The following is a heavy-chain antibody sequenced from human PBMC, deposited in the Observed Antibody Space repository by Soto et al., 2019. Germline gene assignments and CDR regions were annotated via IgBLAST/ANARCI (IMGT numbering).Heavy chain of an antibody. CDR1: GGSISSYY. Sequence: QVQLQESGPGLVKPSETLSLTCTVSGGSISSYYWSWIRQPAGKGLEWIGRIYTSGSTNYNPSLKSRVTMSVDTSKNQFSLKLSSVTAADTAVYYCARDGATVVTDYRYFDLWGRGTLVTVSS. V-gene: IGHV4-4*07. CDR3: ARDGATVVTDYRYFDL. J-gene: IGHJ2*01. D-gene: IGHD4-17*01. CDR2: IYTSGST.